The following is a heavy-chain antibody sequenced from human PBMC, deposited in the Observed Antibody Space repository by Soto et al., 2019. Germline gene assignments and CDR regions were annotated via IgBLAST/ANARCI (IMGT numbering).Heavy chain of an antibody. D-gene: IGHD3-3*01. CDR1: GYTFTSFY. Sequence: QVQLVQSGAEVKKPGASVKVYCKASGYTFTSFYMHWVRQAPGHGLEWMGIINPSGITTGYAQKIQGRVTMTRDTSTSTYYMELRRLTSEDTAVYYCAKPKIASHYYYGMEVWGQGNAVTVPS. V-gene: IGHV1-46*01. CDR3: AKPKIASHYYYGMEV. CDR2: INPSGITT. J-gene: IGHJ6*02.